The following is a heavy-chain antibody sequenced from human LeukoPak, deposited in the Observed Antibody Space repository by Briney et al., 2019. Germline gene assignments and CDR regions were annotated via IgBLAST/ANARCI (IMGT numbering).Heavy chain of an antibody. Sequence: SQTLSLTCAVSGGSISSGGYSWSWIRQPPGKGLEWIGYIYHSGSTCYNPSLKSRVTISVDRSKNQFSLKLSSVTAADTAVYYCARGVSSGYYFDYWGQGTLVTVSS. J-gene: IGHJ4*02. CDR1: GGSISSGGYS. CDR3: ARGVSSGYYFDY. V-gene: IGHV4-30-2*01. CDR2: IYHSGST. D-gene: IGHD3-22*01.